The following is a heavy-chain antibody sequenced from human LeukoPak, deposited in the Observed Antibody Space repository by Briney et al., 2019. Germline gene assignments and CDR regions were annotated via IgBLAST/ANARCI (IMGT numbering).Heavy chain of an antibody. CDR3: ARGSGASY. CDR2: ISSSSSTI. V-gene: IGHV3-48*01. D-gene: IGHD3-3*01. CDR1: GFTFSSYW. J-gene: IGHJ4*02. Sequence: PGGSLRLSCAASGFTFSSYWMSWVRQAPGKGLEWVSYISSSSSTIYYADSVKGRFTISRDNAKNSLYLQMNGLRAEDTALYYCARGSGASYWGQGTLVTVSS.